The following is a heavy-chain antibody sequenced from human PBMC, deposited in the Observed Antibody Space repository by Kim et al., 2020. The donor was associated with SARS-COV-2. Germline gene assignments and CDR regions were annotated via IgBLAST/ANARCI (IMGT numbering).Heavy chain of an antibody. J-gene: IGHJ6*02. D-gene: IGHD6-6*01. Sequence: GGSLRLSCAASGFTFSSYAMHWVRQAPGKGLEWVAVISYDGSNKYYVDSVKGRFTISRDNSKNTLYLQMNSLRAEDTAVYYCARVSSSVYYYYGMDVWGQGTTVTVS. V-gene: IGHV3-30*04. CDR3: ARVSSSVYYYYGMDV. CDR2: ISYDGSNK. CDR1: GFTFSSYA.